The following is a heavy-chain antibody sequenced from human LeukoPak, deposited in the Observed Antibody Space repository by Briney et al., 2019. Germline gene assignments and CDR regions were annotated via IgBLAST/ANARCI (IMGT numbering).Heavy chain of an antibody. CDR1: GLSFTNYA. CDR2: ISGSGGGT. V-gene: IGHV3-23*01. CDR3: AKRRTSEFDY. J-gene: IGHJ4*02. Sequence: PGGSLRLSCAASGLSFTNYAMGWVRQAPGKGLEWISGISGSGGGTYYADSVRGRFTISRDNSKNTLYLQMNSLRGEDTALYYCAKRRTSEFDYWGQGTLVTVSS. D-gene: IGHD1-7*01.